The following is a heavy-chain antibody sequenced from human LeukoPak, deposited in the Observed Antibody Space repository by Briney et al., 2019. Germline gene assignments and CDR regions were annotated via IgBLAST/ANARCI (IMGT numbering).Heavy chain of an antibody. J-gene: IGHJ4*02. D-gene: IGHD3-22*01. CDR2: ISAYNGNT. CDR1: GYTFTSYG. V-gene: IGHV1-18*01. Sequence: ASVKVSCKASGYTFTSYGISWVRQAPGQGLEWMGWISAYNGNTNYAQKLQGRVTITRDTSASTAYMELSSLRSEDTAVYYCARTITMIVVAFDYWGQGTLVTVSS. CDR3: ARTITMIVVAFDY.